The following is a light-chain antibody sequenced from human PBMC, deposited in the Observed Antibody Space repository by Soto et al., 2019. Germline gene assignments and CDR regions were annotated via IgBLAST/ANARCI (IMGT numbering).Light chain of an antibody. Sequence: DIQMTQSPSTLSSSVGDRVTITCRASQSLNNWLAWFQQKPGKAPKVLIYKVSKLESGVPSRFSGSGSGTEFTLTISRLQPEDFASYYCQQYKSTPWTFGQGTKVEIK. J-gene: IGKJ1*01. V-gene: IGKV1-5*03. CDR1: QSLNNW. CDR2: KVS. CDR3: QQYKSTPWT.